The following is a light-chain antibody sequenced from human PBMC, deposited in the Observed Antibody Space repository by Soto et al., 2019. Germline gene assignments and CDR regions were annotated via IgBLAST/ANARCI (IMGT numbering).Light chain of an antibody. CDR2: EAS. J-gene: IGKJ3*01. CDR3: QQYGDSPYT. Sequence: EIVLTQSPGTLSLSPGEGATLSCRASQSVTTDYLAWYQQKPGQSPRLLIYEASSRATGIPDRFSGSGSGTDFTLTINRLEPEDFAIYYCQQYGDSPYTFGPGTKVDIK. V-gene: IGKV3-20*01. CDR1: QSVTTDY.